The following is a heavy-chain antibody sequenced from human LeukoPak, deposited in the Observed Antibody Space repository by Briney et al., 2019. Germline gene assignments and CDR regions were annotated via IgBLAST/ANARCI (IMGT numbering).Heavy chain of an antibody. J-gene: IGHJ4*02. D-gene: IGHD3-22*01. Sequence: SVKVSCKASGGTFSSYAISWVRQAPGQGLEWMGGIIPIFGTANYAQKFQGRVTITADESTSTAYMELSSLRSEDTAVYYCARVVAGYYYDSSGYWDYWGQGTLVTVSS. CDR1: GGTFSSYA. CDR2: IIPIFGTA. V-gene: IGHV1-69*01. CDR3: ARVVAGYYYDSSGYWDY.